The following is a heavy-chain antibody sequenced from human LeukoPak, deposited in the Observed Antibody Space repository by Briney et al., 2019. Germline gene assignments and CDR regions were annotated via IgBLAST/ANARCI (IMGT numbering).Heavy chain of an antibody. J-gene: IGHJ6*03. Sequence: PGGSLRLSCAASGITFSSYAMSWVRQAPGKGLEWVSVMSGSGDSIYYAESVKGRFTISRDNSKNTLYLQMNSLRAEDTAVYYCAKDSHIVVVAGVDSHMDVWGKGTTVTVSS. V-gene: IGHV3-23*01. CDR3: AKDSHIVVVAGVDSHMDV. D-gene: IGHD2-15*01. CDR2: MSGSGDSI. CDR1: GITFSSYA.